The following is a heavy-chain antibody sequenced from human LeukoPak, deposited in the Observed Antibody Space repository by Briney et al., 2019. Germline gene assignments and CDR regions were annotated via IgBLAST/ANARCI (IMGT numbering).Heavy chain of an antibody. D-gene: IGHD2-15*01. V-gene: IGHV3-30-3*01. J-gene: IGHJ4*03. Sequence: HPGRSLRLSCAASGFTFSSYAMHWVRQAPGKGLEWVAVISYDGSNKYYADSVKGRFTTSRDNSKNTLYLQMNSLRAEDTAVYYCARDRGWYPTHSYFDYWGQGTTVTVSS. CDR3: ARDRGWYPTHSYFDY. CDR2: ISYDGSNK. CDR1: GFTFSSYA.